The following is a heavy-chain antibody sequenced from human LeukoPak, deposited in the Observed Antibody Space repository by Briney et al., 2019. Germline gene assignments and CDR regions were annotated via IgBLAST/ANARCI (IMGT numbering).Heavy chain of an antibody. Sequence: PGRSLRLSCAASGFTFSSYGMNWVRQAPGKGLEWVAVISYDGSNKYYADSVKGRFTTSRDNSKNTLYLQINSLRAEDTAVYYCAKDGGWSFDYWGQGTLVTVSS. CDR1: GFTFSSYG. V-gene: IGHV3-30*18. CDR2: ISYDGSNK. CDR3: AKDGGWSFDY. D-gene: IGHD6-19*01. J-gene: IGHJ4*02.